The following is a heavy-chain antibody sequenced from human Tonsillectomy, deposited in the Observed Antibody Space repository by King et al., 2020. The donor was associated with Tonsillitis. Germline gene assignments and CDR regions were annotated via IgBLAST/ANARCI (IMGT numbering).Heavy chain of an antibody. D-gene: IGHD3-22*01. J-gene: IGHJ6*03. CDR2: IKSKADGGTT. CDR1: GFTFNDAW. V-gene: IGHV3-15*01. Sequence: VQLVESGGGLVKPGGSLRLSCAASGFTFNDAWMSWVRPAPGKGLAWVGRIKSKADGGTTDYAAPVKGRFTISRDASKNTLYLVMNSLKTTDTALYYCTTENYDRSSGYPNYSYYYMDVWGRGTTVTVSS. CDR3: TTENYDRSSGYPNYSYYYMDV.